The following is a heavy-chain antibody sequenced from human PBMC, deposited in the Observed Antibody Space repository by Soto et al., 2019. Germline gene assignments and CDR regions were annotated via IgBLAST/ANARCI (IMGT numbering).Heavy chain of an antibody. CDR1: GFNFSNAW. V-gene: IGHV3-15*07. J-gene: IGHJ5*02. CDR3: TTPGPS. CDR2: VKTKSDGGTT. Sequence: EVQLVESGGGLVKPGGSLRLSCAASGFNFSNAWMNWVRQAPGKGLEWVGHVKTKSDGGTTEYAASVKGRFTVSRDDSKNTLYLEMNSLKSEDTAIYYCTTPGPSWGQGTLVAVSS.